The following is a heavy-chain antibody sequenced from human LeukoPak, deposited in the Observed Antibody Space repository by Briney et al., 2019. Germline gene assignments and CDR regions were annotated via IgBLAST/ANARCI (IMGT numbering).Heavy chain of an antibody. D-gene: IGHD3-22*01. CDR2: IYYSGST. CDR1: GGSISSYD. CDR3: ARDLNYDSSGYLPDYYGMDV. V-gene: IGHV4-59*01. J-gene: IGHJ6*02. Sequence: PADTLSLTCTVAGGSISSYDWSWIRQPPGKGLEWIGYIYYSGSTNYNPSLKSRVTISVDASKNQFSLKLSSVTAADTAVYYCARDLNYDSSGYLPDYYGMDVWGQGTTVTVSS.